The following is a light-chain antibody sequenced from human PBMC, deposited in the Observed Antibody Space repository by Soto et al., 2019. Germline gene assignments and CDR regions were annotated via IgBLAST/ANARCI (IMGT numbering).Light chain of an antibody. Sequence: EIVMTQSPVTLSVSPGERAALSCRASQSVSGNLAWYQQTPGQAPRLLIYGASTRATGIPARFSGSGFGTEFTLTISSLKSEDFAVYYCQQYNYRPPAFGQGTRLEIK. CDR3: QQYNYRPPA. CDR1: QSVSGN. CDR2: GAS. V-gene: IGKV3-15*01. J-gene: IGKJ5*01.